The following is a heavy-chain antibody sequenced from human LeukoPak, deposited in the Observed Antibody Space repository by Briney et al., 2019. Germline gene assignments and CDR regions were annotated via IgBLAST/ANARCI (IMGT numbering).Heavy chain of an antibody. V-gene: IGHV3-30*04. D-gene: IGHD3-10*01. J-gene: IGHJ4*02. Sequence: GGSLRLSCAASGFTFSSYAMHWVRRAPGKGLEWVAVISYDGPNKNYADSVKGRFTISRDNAKNSLYLQMNSLRAEDTAVYYCARDSDYYGSGSYYAYWGQGTLVTVSS. CDR3: ARDSDYYGSGSYYAY. CDR1: GFTFSSYA. CDR2: ISYDGPNK.